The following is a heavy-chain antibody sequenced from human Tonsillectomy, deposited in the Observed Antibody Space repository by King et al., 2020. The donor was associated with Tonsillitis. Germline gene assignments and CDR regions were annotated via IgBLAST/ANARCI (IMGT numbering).Heavy chain of an antibody. J-gene: IGHJ4*02. Sequence: VQLQESGPGLVKPSQTLSLTCSVSCGSISSGGYYWSWIRQHPGKCLEWIGYIYYSGGTYYNPSLKSRVTMSVDTSKNQFSLSLTSVTAADTAVYFCASYHCSGTTCYWGYWGQGTLVTVSS. D-gene: IGHD2-2*01. CDR1: CGSISSGGYY. CDR2: IYYSGGT. CDR3: ASYHCSGTTCYWGY. V-gene: IGHV4-31*03.